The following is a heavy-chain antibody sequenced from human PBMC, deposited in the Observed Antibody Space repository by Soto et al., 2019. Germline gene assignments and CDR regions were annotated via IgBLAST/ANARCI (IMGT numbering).Heavy chain of an antibody. CDR1: GFTFSSYA. CDR2: ISYDGSDK. D-gene: IGHD3-22*01. J-gene: IGHJ4*02. CDR3: ARDYYKYYDSSGYYRSPAY. Sequence: GGSLILSCAASGFTFSSYAMHWVRQAPGKGLEWVALISYDGSDKDYADSVKGRFTISRDNSRNTLFLQMNSLRAEDTAVYYCARDYYKYYDSSGYYRSPAYWGQGT. V-gene: IGHV3-30-3*01.